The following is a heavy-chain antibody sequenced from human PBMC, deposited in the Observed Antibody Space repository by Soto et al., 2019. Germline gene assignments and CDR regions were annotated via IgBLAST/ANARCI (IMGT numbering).Heavy chain of an antibody. J-gene: IGHJ6*02. V-gene: IGHV4-4*02. CDR3: ARDRKWIQLDYYYGMDV. CDR1: GGSISSSNL. D-gene: IGHD1-1*01. CDR2: IYHSGST. Sequence: SETLSLTCAVSGGSISSSNLWSWVRQPPGKGLEWIGEIYHSGSTNYNPSLKSRVTISVDKSKNQFSLKLSSVTAADTAVYYCARDRKWIQLDYYYGMDVWGQGTTVTVSS.